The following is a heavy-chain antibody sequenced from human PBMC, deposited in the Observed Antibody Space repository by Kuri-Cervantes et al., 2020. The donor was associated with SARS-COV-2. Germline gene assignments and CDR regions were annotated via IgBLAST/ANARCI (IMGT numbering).Heavy chain of an antibody. CDR3: ARDTSAYQNYYYYYGVDV. Sequence: GSLRLSCTVSGDSVTNSHYSWSWIRQPPGKGLEWTGYIYYSGSTNYNPSLQNRVSILIDTSKNQFSLRLTSVTAADTAVYYCARDTSAYQNYYYYYGVDVWGQGTTVTVSS. V-gene: IGHV4-61*01. D-gene: IGHD2-2*01. J-gene: IGHJ6*01. CDR2: IYYSGST. CDR1: GDSVTNSHYS.